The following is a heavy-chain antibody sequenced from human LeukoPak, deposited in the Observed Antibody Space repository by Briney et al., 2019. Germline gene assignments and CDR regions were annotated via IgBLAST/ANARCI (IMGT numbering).Heavy chain of an antibody. CDR1: GGSFSGYY. Sequence: SETLSLTCAVYGGSFSGYYWGWIRQPPGKGLEWIGEINHSGSTNYNPSLKSRVTISVDTSKNQFSLKLSSVTAADTAVYYCARGFGDYGADAFDIWGQGTMVTVSS. D-gene: IGHD4-17*01. CDR3: ARGFGDYGADAFDI. J-gene: IGHJ3*02. V-gene: IGHV4-34*01. CDR2: INHSGST.